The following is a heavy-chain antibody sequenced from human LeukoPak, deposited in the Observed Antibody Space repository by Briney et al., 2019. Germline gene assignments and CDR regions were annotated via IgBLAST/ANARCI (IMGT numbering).Heavy chain of an antibody. J-gene: IGHJ4*02. CDR2: IYHSGST. CDR1: GYSISSGYY. Sequence: SETLSLTCAVSGYSISSGYYWGWIRQPPGKGLEWIGSIYHSGSTYYNPSLKSRVTISVDTSKNQFSLKLSSVTAADTAVYYCARQESDFDYWGQGTLVTLSS. CDR3: ARQESDFDY. D-gene: IGHD3-10*01. V-gene: IGHV4-38-2*01.